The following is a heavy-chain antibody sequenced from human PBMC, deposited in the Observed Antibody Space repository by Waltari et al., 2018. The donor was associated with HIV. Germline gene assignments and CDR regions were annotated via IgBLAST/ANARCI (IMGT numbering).Heavy chain of an antibody. CDR3: AHKDFCGGDCHDWYFDL. Sequence: QITLKESGPTLVKPTQTLTLTCTFSGFPLSTSGVGVGWIRQTPGKAPEWLELIYWNDEKSYSPSLKSRLTIPKDTSKNQVVRIMGNMDPVDTATYYGAHKDFCGGDCHDWYFDLWGRGTLVTVSS. CDR1: GFPLSTSGVG. V-gene: IGHV2-5*01. J-gene: IGHJ2*01. CDR2: IYWNDEK. D-gene: IGHD2-21*02.